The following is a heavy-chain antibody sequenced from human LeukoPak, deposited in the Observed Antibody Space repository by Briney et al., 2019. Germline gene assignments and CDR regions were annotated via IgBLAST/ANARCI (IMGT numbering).Heavy chain of an antibody. J-gene: IGHJ4*02. CDR2: ISGSGGST. CDR3: AKGIQVWPRGIDY. CDR1: GFIFSSYG. D-gene: IGHD5-18*01. V-gene: IGHV3-23*01. Sequence: GGSLRLSCAASGFIFSSYGMSWVRQAPGKGLEWVSAISGSGGSTYYADSVKGRFTISRDNSKNTLYLQMNSLRAEDTAVYYCAKGIQVWPRGIDYWGQGTLVTVSS.